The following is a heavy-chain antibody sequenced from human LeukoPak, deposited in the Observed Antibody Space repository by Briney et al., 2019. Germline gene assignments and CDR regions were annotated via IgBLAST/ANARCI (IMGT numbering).Heavy chain of an antibody. CDR3: ATEDWFRFDS. V-gene: IGHV3-30*03. Sequence: GGSLRLSCAASGFTFSTYAMHWVRQAPGKGLEWVAVISYDGSNKYYPDSVKGRFTISRDNSKNTLFLQVSSLRADDTAVYYCATEDWFRFDSWGQGTLLTVSS. J-gene: IGHJ4*02. CDR1: GFTFSTYA. CDR2: ISYDGSNK. D-gene: IGHD3-10*01.